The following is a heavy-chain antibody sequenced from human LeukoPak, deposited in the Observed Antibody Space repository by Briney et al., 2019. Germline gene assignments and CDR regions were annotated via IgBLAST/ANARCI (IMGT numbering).Heavy chain of an antibody. D-gene: IGHD3-10*01. Sequence: GGSLRLSCAASGFTFSSYGMHWVRQAPGKGLEWVTFISYDGSNKYYADSVKGRFTISRDNSKNTLYLQLNGLRVEDTAAFYCAKGYGSGSYNIDYWGQGTLVTVSS. CDR1: GFTFSSYG. CDR3: AKGYGSGSYNIDY. V-gene: IGHV3-30*18. CDR2: ISYDGSNK. J-gene: IGHJ4*02.